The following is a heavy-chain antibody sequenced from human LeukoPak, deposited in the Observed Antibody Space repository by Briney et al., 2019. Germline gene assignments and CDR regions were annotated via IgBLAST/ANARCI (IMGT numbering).Heavy chain of an antibody. Sequence: SETLSLTCTVSGYSISSDYYWGWIRQPPGKGLEWIGSIYHGGNTYYNPSLKSRVTISVDTSKNQFSLKLSSVTAADTAVYYCARRLKRMLRGVIRGSSDYYSHYYMDVWGKGTTVTISS. CDR3: ARRLKRMLRGVIRGSSDYYSHYYMDV. J-gene: IGHJ6*03. CDR1: GYSISSDYY. CDR2: IYHGGNT. V-gene: IGHV4-38-2*02. D-gene: IGHD3-10*01.